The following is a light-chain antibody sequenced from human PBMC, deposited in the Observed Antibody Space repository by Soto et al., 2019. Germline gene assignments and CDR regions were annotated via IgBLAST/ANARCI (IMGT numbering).Light chain of an antibody. CDR3: GTWDSSLSAHWV. J-gene: IGLJ3*02. CDR1: SSNIGNNY. CDR2: ENN. Sequence: QSVLTQPPSVSAAPGQKVTISCSGSSSNIGNNYVSWYQQLPGTAPKLLIYENNKRPSGIPDRFSGSMSGTSATLGITGLQTGDEADYYCGTWDSSLSAHWVFGGGTKLTVL. V-gene: IGLV1-51*02.